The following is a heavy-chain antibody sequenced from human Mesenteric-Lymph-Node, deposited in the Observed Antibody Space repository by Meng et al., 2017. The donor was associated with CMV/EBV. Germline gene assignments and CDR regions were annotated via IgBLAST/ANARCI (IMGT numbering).Heavy chain of an antibody. D-gene: IGHD6-13*01. CDR1: GGTFSSYA. CDR2: IIPIFGTA. Sequence: SVKVSCKASGGTFSSYAISWVRQAPGQGLEWMGGIIPIFGTANYAQKFQGRVTITRNTSISTAYMELSSLRSEDTAVYYCARGRGGMDDYWGQGTLVTVSS. J-gene: IGHJ4*02. CDR3: ARGRGGMDDY. V-gene: IGHV1-69*05.